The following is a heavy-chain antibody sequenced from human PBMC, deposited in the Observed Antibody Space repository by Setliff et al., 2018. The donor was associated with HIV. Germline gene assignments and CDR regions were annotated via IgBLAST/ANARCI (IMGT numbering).Heavy chain of an antibody. CDR1: GFTFSTYW. CDR2: INSDGSTT. V-gene: IGHV3-74*03. J-gene: IGHJ4*02. CDR3: AKDGESRGRFTTFDS. Sequence: GSLRLSCAASGFTFSTYWMHWVRQAPGKGLVWVSRINSDGSTTTYADSVKGRFTISRDNAKNTVYLQMNSLGADDTALYYCAKDGESRGRFTTFDSWGQGTLVTVSS. D-gene: IGHD3-16*01.